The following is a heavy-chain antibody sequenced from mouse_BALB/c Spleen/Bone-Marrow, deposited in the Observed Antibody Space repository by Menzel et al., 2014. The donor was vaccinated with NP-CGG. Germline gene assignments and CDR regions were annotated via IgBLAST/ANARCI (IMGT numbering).Heavy chain of an antibody. CDR3: ARNFYGSSYFDY. CDR2: ISTYSGNT. Sequence: VQLQESGPEVVRSGVSVKLSCKGSGYTFTAYAMHWVKQSHAESLEWIGLISTYSGNTHYNQVFKGKATMTVDKSSSTAYMELARLTSEDSAIYYCARNFYGSSYFDYWGQGTTLTVSS. D-gene: IGHD1-1*01. J-gene: IGHJ2*01. CDR1: GYTFTAYA. V-gene: IGHV1-67*01.